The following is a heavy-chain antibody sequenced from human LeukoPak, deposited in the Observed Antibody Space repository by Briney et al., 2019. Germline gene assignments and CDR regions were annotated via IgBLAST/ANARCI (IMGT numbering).Heavy chain of an antibody. CDR1: GFTFSSYG. CDR2: ISGSGGST. CDR3: ARDAYSSSWYY. J-gene: IGHJ4*02. D-gene: IGHD6-13*01. V-gene: IGHV3-23*01. Sequence: GGSLRLSCAASGFTFSSYGMSWVRQVPGKGLEWVSAISGSGGSTYYADSVKGRFTISRDNAKNSLYLQMNSLRAEDTAVYYCARDAYSSSWYYWGQGTLVTVSS.